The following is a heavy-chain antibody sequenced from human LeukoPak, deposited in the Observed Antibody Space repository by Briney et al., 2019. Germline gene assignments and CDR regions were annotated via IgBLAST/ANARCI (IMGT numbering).Heavy chain of an antibody. D-gene: IGHD2-2*01. V-gene: IGHV1-18*01. CDR3: AAHPHCSSTSCYPYYYYYYMDV. CDR1: GYTFTSYG. Sequence: ASVKVSCKASGYTFTSYGISWVRQAPGQGLEWMGWISAYNGNTNYAQKLQGRVTMTTDTSTSTADMELRSLRSDDTAVYYCAAHPHCSSTSCYPYYYYYYMDVWGKGTTVTVSS. J-gene: IGHJ6*03. CDR2: ISAYNGNT.